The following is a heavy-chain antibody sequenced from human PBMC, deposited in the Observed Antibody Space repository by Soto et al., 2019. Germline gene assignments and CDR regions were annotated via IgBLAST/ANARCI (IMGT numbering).Heavy chain of an antibody. Sequence: ASVKVSCKASGYSFTTHDITWLRQAPGKGLEWVGGISTDRGDTIYPQNLQGRVTMTTDSSTSTVYMELKSLRSDDTAVYYCARDDLNRGGKYFDYWGQGTLVTASS. CDR3: ARDDLNRGGKYFDY. CDR1: GYSFTTHD. CDR2: ISTDRGDT. D-gene: IGHD2-15*01. V-gene: IGHV1-18*01. J-gene: IGHJ4*02.